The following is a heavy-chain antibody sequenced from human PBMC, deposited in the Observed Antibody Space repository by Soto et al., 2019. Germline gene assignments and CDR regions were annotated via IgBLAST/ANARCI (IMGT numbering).Heavy chain of an antibody. V-gene: IGHV4-30-4*01. CDR2: IYYSGST. CDR3: VRTDVVVVVAPTPYAFDI. D-gene: IGHD2-15*01. CDR1: GGSISSGDYY. Sequence: QVQLQESGPGLVKPSQTLSLTCTVSGGSISSGDYYWSWIRQPQEKALECMGYIYYSGSTYYNPSLKLPVTISVDTSKHQFSLRLRSVTVADPAVYCCVRTDVVVVVAPTPYAFDIWGQGTMVTVSS. J-gene: IGHJ3*02.